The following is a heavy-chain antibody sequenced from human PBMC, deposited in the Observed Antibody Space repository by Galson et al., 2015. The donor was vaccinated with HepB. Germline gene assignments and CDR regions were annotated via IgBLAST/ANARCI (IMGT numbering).Heavy chain of an antibody. D-gene: IGHD3-22*01. V-gene: IGHV3-53*01. Sequence: SLRLSCAASGFTVSSNYMSWVRQAPGKGLEWVSVIYSGGSTYYADSVKGRFTISRDNSKNTLYLQMNSLRAEDTAVYYCARVRYYYDSSGHRTYAFDIWGQGTMVTVSS. CDR2: IYSGGST. J-gene: IGHJ3*02. CDR3: ARVRYYYDSSGHRTYAFDI. CDR1: GFTVSSNY.